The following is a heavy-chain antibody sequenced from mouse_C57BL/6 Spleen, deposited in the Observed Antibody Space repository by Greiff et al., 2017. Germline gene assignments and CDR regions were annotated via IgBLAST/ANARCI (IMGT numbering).Heavy chain of an antibody. CDR3: ARMGIYYDYDDYFDY. CDR1: ASTFTSYW. J-gene: IGHJ2*01. CDR2: IDPSDSET. Sequence: QVQLQQPGAELVRPGSSVKLSCKPSASTFTSYWLHWVKQRPIQGLDWIGNIDPSDSETHYNQKFKDKATLTVDKSSSTAYMQLSSLTSEDSAVYYCARMGIYYDYDDYFDYWGQGTTLTVSS. V-gene: IGHV1-52*01. D-gene: IGHD2-4*01.